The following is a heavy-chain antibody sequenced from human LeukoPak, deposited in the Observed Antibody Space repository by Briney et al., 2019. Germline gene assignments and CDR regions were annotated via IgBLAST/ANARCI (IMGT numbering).Heavy chain of an antibody. CDR1: GGSISSGGYS. D-gene: IGHD1-26*01. V-gene: IGHV4-30-2*01. CDR2: IYHSGST. J-gene: IGHJ4*02. Sequence: SQTLSLTCAVSGGSISSGGYSWSWIWQPPGKGLEWIGYIYHSGSTYYNPSLKSRVTISVDRSKNQFSLKLSSVTAADTAVYYCARVGGSYYFDYWGQGTLVTVSS. CDR3: ARVGGSYYFDY.